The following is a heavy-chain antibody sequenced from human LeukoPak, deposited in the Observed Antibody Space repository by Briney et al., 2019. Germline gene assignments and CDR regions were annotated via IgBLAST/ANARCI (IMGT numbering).Heavy chain of an antibody. Sequence: SETLSLTCTVSGGSISSYYWSWIRQPPGKGLEWIGCIYYSGSTNYNPSLKSRVTISVDTSKNQFSLKLSSVTAADTAVYYCARGKAVAGIVDYWGQGTLVTVSS. CDR2: IYYSGST. D-gene: IGHD6-19*01. CDR3: ARGKAVAGIVDY. V-gene: IGHV4-59*01. J-gene: IGHJ4*02. CDR1: GGSISSYY.